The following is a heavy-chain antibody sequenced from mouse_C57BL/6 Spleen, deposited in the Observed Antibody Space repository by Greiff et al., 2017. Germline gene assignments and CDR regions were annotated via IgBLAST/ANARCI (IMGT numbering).Heavy chain of an antibody. J-gene: IGHJ3*01. CDR1: GFTFSDFY. Sequence: EVKLVDSGGGLVQSGRSLRLSCATSGFTFSDFYMEWVRQAPGKGLEWIAASRNKANDYTTEYSASVKGRFIVSRDTSQSILYLQMNALRAEDTAIYYCAREDYGRGFAYWGQGTLVTVSA. CDR2: SRNKANDYTT. D-gene: IGHD1-1*01. CDR3: AREDYGRGFAY. V-gene: IGHV7-1*01.